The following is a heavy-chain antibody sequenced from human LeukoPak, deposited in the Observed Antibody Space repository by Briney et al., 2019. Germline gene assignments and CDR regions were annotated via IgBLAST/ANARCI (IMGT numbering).Heavy chain of an antibody. CDR3: AKHSGSSGWYNDY. CDR1: GFTFSNYA. D-gene: IGHD6-19*01. Sequence: GSLRLSCAASGFTFSNYAMTWVRQTPGKGLEWVSSISGNGVGTYYADSVKGRFTISRDNSKNTLYLQINSLRAEDTAVDTAVYYCAKHSGSSGWYNDYWGQGTLVTVSS. CDR2: ISGNGVGT. J-gene: IGHJ4*02. V-gene: IGHV3-23*01.